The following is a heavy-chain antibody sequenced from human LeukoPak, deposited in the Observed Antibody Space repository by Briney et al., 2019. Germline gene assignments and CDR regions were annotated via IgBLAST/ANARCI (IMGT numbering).Heavy chain of an antibody. V-gene: IGHV4-4*07. CDR3: ARAHSRGTIFGVVGGAYYFDH. CDR2: IYTSGST. Sequence: SETLSFXCTVSGGSISSYYWSWIRQPAGKGLESIGRIYTSGSTNYNPSLKSRVTMSVDTSKNQFSLKLSSVTAADTAVYYCARAHSRGTIFGVVGGAYYFDHWAREPWSPSPQ. D-gene: IGHD3-3*01. J-gene: IGHJ4*02. CDR1: GGSISSYY.